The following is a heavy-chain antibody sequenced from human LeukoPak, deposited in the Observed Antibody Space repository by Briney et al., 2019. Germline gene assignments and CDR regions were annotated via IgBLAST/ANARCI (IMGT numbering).Heavy chain of an antibody. Sequence: ASVKVSCKASGYTFTSYDINWVQQATGQGLEWMGWMNPNSGNTGYAQKFQGRVTMTRNTSISTAYMELSSLRSEDTAVYYCARGAPIYYDSSGYRDAFDIWGQGTMVTVSS. CDR2: MNPNSGNT. D-gene: IGHD3-22*01. CDR3: ARGAPIYYDSSGYRDAFDI. J-gene: IGHJ3*02. V-gene: IGHV1-8*01. CDR1: GYTFTSYD.